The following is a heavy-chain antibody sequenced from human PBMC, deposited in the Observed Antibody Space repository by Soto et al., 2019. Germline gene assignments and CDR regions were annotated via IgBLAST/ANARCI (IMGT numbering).Heavy chain of an antibody. J-gene: IGHJ6*02. V-gene: IGHV4-4*02. CDR1: GGSISSSNW. Sequence: SETLSLTCVVSGGSISSSNWWSWVRQSPGKGLEWIGEIFHRGTTNYNPSLKSRVTISVDKSKNQFSLSMSSVTAADTAVYYCARDNYNGMDVWGQGTTVTVSS. CDR2: IFHRGTT. CDR3: ARDNYNGMDV.